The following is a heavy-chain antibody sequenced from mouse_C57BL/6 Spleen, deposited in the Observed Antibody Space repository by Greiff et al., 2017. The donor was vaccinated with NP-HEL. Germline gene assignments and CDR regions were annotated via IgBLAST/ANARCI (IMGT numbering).Heavy chain of an antibody. CDR1: GYAFSSSW. J-gene: IGHJ4*01. CDR2: IYPGDGDT. V-gene: IGHV1-82*01. CDR3: ARATGNYDYAMDY. D-gene: IGHD2-1*01. Sequence: VQLQQSGPELVKPGASVKISCKASGYAFSSSWMNWVKQRPGKGLEWIGRIYPGDGDTNYNGKFKGKATLTADKSSSTAYMQLSSLTSEDSAVYFCARATGNYDYAMDYWGQGTSVTVSS.